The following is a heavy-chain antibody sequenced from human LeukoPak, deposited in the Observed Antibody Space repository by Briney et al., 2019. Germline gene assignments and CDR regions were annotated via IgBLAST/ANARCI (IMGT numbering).Heavy chain of an antibody. J-gene: IGHJ4*02. D-gene: IGHD3-9*01. CDR1: GFTVSSNY. Sequence: PGGSLRLSCAASGFTVSSNYMSWVRQAPGKGLEWVSVIYSGGSTYYADSVKGRFTISRDNSKNTLYLQMNSLRAEDTAVYYGARLDRYFDWLPFDYWGQGTLVTASS. V-gene: IGHV3-53*01. CDR3: ARLDRYFDWLPFDY. CDR2: IYSGGST.